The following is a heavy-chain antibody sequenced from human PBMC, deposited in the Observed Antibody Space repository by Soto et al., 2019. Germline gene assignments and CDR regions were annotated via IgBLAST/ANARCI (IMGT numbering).Heavy chain of an antibody. J-gene: IGHJ4*02. CDR2: ISSDGRET. D-gene: IGHD1-26*01. V-gene: IGHV3-30*03. CDR1: GFTFRTYG. CDR3: ARQESGTDY. Sequence: QVQLVESGGGVVQPGRSLRLSSAAAGFTFRTYGMNWVRQAPGRGLEWVAIISSDGRETYYADSVKGRFTISRDNSENTLYLQMNSLIVEDTAVYYCARQESGTDYWGRGTLVTVSS.